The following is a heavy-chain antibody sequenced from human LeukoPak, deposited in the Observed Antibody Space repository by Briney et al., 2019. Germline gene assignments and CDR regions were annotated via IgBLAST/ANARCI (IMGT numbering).Heavy chain of an antibody. Sequence: GASVKVSCKASGYTFTGYYMHWVRQAPGQGLEWMGWINPNSGGTNYAQKFRGRVTMARDTSISTAYMELSRLRSDDTAVYYCARRGYCSSTSCYGIDMDVWGKGTTVTVFS. D-gene: IGHD2-2*01. CDR3: ARRGYCSSTSCYGIDMDV. CDR2: INPNSGGT. CDR1: GYTFTGYY. V-gene: IGHV1-2*02. J-gene: IGHJ6*03.